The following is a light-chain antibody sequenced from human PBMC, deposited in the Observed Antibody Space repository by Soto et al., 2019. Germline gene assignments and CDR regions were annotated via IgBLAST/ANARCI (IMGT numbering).Light chain of an antibody. J-gene: IGKJ5*01. Sequence: ESVLTQSPDTLSLSPGERATLSCRSSPGVSGHYLPWYQQKPRLAPGLLIYGASSRATGIPDRFRGSGSGTDFTLTISRLEPEDFAVYYCQQYGSSPITFGQGTRLEIK. CDR1: PGVSGHY. CDR3: QQYGSSPIT. V-gene: IGKV3-20*01. CDR2: GAS.